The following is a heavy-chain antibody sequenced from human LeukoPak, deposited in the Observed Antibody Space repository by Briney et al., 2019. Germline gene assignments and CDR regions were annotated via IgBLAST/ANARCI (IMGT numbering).Heavy chain of an antibody. CDR2: IGIAGDT. CDR3: ARDLGYCTNGVCHTRFDY. CDR1: GFPFSNHD. V-gene: IGHV3-13*01. Sequence: GGSLRLSCAASGFPFSNHDMHWVRQSAGKGPEWVSRIGIAGDTFSLGSVKGRFTVSRGNAKSSLYLQMNNLRAEDTAVYYCARDLGYCTNGVCHTRFDYWGQGTLVAVSS. J-gene: IGHJ4*02. D-gene: IGHD2-8*01.